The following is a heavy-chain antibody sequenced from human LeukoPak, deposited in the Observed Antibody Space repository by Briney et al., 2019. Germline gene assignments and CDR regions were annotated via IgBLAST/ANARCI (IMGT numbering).Heavy chain of an antibody. CDR1: GYSFTTHG. D-gene: IGHD6-6*01. J-gene: IGHJ5*02. CDR2: ISAYNGNT. CDR3: ARDMIAVRPNWFDP. Sequence: ASVKVSCKASGYSFTTHGISWVRQAPGQGLEWMGWISAYNGNTNYAQKLQGRVTMTTDTSTSTAYMEPRSLRSDDTAVYYCARDMIAVRPNWFDPWGQGTLVTVSS. V-gene: IGHV1-18*01.